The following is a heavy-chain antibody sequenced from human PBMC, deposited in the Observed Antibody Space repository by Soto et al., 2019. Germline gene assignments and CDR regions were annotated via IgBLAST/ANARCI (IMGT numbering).Heavy chain of an antibody. CDR1: GLTFNTYA. Sequence: EVQLLESGGGLVQPGGSLRLSCAASGLTFNTYAMTWVRQAPGKRLEWVSAISGGGDTTSYAHSVKGRFTVSRDGYKNTLYLHMSRLRAEDTALYYCAKGRGGSGSLTPRVDFWGQGTLVTVSS. V-gene: IGHV3-23*01. D-gene: IGHD3-10*01. CDR3: AKGRGGSGSLTPRVDF. CDR2: ISGGGDTT. J-gene: IGHJ4*02.